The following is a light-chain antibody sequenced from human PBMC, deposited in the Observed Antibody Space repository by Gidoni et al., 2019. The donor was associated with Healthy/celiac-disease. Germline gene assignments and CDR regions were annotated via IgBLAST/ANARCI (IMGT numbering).Light chain of an antibody. CDR1: QSVSSN. CDR2: GAS. J-gene: IGKJ1*01. V-gene: IGKV3-15*01. CDR3: QQYNNWRET. Sequence: EIVMTQSPATLSVSPGERATLPCRASQSVSSNLAWYQQKPGQSPRLLIYGASTRATGIPARFSGSGSGTEFTLTISSLQSEDFAVYYCQQYNNWRETFGQXTKVEIK.